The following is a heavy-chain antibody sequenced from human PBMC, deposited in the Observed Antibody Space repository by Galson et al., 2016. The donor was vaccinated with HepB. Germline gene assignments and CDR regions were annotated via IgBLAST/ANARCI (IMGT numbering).Heavy chain of an antibody. CDR1: GVSISSVSYY. D-gene: IGHD2-21*02. Sequence: TLSLTCTVSGVSISSVSYYWGWIRQPAGKGLEWIGRIYTNGGPNYNPSLKSRVTISIESSENQFFLNLTSVTAADPAVYYCARTTISAHPYFDYWGQGTLVSVSS. CDR3: ARTTISAHPYFDY. J-gene: IGHJ4*02. CDR2: IYTNGGP. V-gene: IGHV4-61*02.